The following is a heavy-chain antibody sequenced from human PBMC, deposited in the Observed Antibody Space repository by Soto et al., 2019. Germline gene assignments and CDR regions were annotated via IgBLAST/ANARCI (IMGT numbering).Heavy chain of an antibody. CDR1: GYTFTSYG. D-gene: IGHD1-26*01. J-gene: IGHJ4*02. V-gene: IGHV1-18*01. Sequence: QVQLVQSGAEVKMPGASVKVSCKASGYTFTSYGIIWVRQAPGQGLEWMGWINLYNGNTKYAQKLQGRVTMTTDTSTSTAYMELRSLRSDDTAVYYCAKGAGWEPQYYFDYWGQGTLVPVSS. CDR2: INLYNGNT. CDR3: AKGAGWEPQYYFDY.